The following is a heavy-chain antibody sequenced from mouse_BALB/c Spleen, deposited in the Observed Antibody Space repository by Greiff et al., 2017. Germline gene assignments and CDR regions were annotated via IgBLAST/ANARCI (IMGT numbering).Heavy chain of an antibody. Sequence: QVQLQQPGAELVKPGASVKLSCTASVYTFTSYWMHWVKQRPGQGLEWIGEINPSNGRTNYNEKFKSKATLTVDKSSSTAYMQLSSLTSEDSAVYYCARWEITKAMDYWGQGTSVTVSS. V-gene: IGHV1S81*02. CDR2: INPSNGRT. CDR3: ARWEITKAMDY. J-gene: IGHJ4*01. D-gene: IGHD2-4*01. CDR1: VYTFTSYW.